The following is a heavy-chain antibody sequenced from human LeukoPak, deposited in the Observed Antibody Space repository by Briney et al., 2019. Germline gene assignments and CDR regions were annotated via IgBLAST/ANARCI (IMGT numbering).Heavy chain of an antibody. D-gene: IGHD3-22*01. J-gene: IGHJ1*01. CDR2: IYPGDSDT. Sequence: GESLQISCQGSGYSFTSYWIGWVRQMPGKGLEWMGIIYPGDSDTRYSPSFQGQVTISADKSISTAYLQWSSLKASDTAMYYCARALPDYYDSSGSIFQHWGQGTLVTVSS. CDR3: ARALPDYYDSSGSIFQH. CDR1: GYSFTSYW. V-gene: IGHV5-51*01.